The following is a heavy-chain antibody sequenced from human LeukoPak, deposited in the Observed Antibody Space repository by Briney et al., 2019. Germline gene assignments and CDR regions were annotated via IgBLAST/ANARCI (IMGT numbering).Heavy chain of an antibody. CDR3: AFDYGDYYY. V-gene: IGHV3-30-3*01. D-gene: IGHD4-17*01. CDR1: GFTFSNYA. J-gene: IGHJ4*02. Sequence: PGRSLRLSCAASGFTFSNYAMYWVRQARGKGLEGVAVISYDGSNKYYADSVKGRFTISRDNSKNTLYLQMNSLRAEDTAVYYCAFDYGDYYYWGQGTLVTVSS. CDR2: ISYDGSNK.